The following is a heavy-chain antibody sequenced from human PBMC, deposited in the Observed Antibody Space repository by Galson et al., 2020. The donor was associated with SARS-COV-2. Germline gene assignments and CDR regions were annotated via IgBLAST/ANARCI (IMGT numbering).Heavy chain of an antibody. V-gene: IGHV1-69*02. CDR3: ARGWCSTSCYHRDDAFDI. CDR2: IIPILGIA. J-gene: IGHJ3*02. Sequence: ASVKVSCQASGGTFSSYTISWVRQAPGQGLEWMGRIIPILGIANYAQKFQGRVTITADKSTSTAYMELSSLRSEDTAVYYCARGWCSTSCYHRDDAFDIWGQGTMVTVSS. D-gene: IGHD2-2*01. CDR1: GGTFSSYT.